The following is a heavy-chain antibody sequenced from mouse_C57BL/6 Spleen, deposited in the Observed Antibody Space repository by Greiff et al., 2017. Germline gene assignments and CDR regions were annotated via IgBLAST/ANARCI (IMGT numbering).Heavy chain of an antibody. CDR1: GFSLTSYA. J-gene: IGHJ4*01. CDR3: ARNEDSSGYGGYAMDY. CDR2: IWTGGGT. V-gene: IGHV2-9-1*01. D-gene: IGHD3-2*02. Sequence: VKLMESGPGLVAPSQSLSITCTVSGFSLTSYAISWVRQPPGKGLEWLGVIWTGGGTNYNSALKSRLSISKDNSKSQVFLKMNSLQTDDTARYYCARNEDSSGYGGYAMDYWGQGTSVTVSS.